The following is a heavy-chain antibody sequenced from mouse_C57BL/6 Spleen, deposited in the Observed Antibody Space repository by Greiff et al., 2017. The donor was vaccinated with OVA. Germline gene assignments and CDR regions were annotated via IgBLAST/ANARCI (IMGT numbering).Heavy chain of an antibody. CDR2: INPSSGYT. CDR1: GYTFTSYW. Sequence: VHLVESGAELAKPGASVKLSCKASGYTFTSYWMHWVKQRPGQGLEWIGYINPSSGYTKYNQKFKDKATLTADKSSSTAYMQLSSLTYEDSAVYYCARGQQTAQATFWFAYWGQGTLVTVSA. D-gene: IGHD3-2*02. V-gene: IGHV1-7*01. J-gene: IGHJ3*01. CDR3: ARGQQTAQATFWFAY.